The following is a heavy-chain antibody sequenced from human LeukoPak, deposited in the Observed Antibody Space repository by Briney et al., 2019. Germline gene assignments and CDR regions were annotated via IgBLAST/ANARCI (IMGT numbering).Heavy chain of an antibody. D-gene: IGHD3-22*01. V-gene: IGHV3-23*01. CDR1: GFTFSSYA. Sequence: GGSLRPSCAASGFTFSSYAMSWVRQAPGKGLEWVSAISGSGGSTYYADSVKGRFTISRDDSKNTLYLQMNSLRAEDTAVYYCAKDLRPNYYDSSGYLFIDYWGQGTLVTVSS. CDR3: AKDLRPNYYDSSGYLFIDY. J-gene: IGHJ4*02. CDR2: ISGSGGST.